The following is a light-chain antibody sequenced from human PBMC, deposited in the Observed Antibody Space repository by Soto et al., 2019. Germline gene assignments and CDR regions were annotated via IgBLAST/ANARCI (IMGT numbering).Light chain of an antibody. CDR2: DAS. J-gene: IGKJ2*01. Sequence: IRMTQSPSSLSASVGDRVTITCQASQDITTSLNWYQQKPGKAPKVLIYDASNLETVVPSRFSGSGSGRHFTFTISSLQPEDFATYYCLQYDNLPIFGQGTKLEI. CDR1: QDITTS. CDR3: LQYDNLPI. V-gene: IGKV1-33*01.